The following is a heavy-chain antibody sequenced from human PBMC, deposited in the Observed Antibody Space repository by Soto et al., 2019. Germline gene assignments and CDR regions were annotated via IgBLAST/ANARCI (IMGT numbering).Heavy chain of an antibody. J-gene: IGHJ3*02. D-gene: IGHD2-2*01. CDR3: ARVLCHTDDCSSTYSPASDFDI. V-gene: IGHV1-2*02. CDR1: GYTFTGYY. Sequence: ASVKVSCKASGYTFTGYYMHWVRQAPGQGLEWMGWINPNSGGTNYAQKFQGRVTMTRDTSINTAYMELSRLRSDDTAVYYCARVLCHTDDCSSTYSPASDFDIWGQVTMVTFS. CDR2: INPNSGGT.